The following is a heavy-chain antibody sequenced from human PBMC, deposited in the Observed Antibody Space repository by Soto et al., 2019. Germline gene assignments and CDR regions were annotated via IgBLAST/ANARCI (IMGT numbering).Heavy chain of an antibody. CDR1: GGTFSSYT. V-gene: IGHV1-69*02. Sequence: SVKVSCKASGGTFSSYTISWVRQAPGQGLEWMGRIIPILGITNYAQKFQGRVTITADKSTSTAYMELSSLRSEDTAVYYCARAYIVVVPAAQPENYHYYGMDVWG. D-gene: IGHD2-2*01. CDR3: ARAYIVVVPAAQPENYHYYGMDV. CDR2: IIPILGIT. J-gene: IGHJ6*02.